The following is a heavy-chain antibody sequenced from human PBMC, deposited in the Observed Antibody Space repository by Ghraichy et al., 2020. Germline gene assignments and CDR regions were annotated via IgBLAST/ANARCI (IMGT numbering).Heavy chain of an antibody. J-gene: IGHJ5*02. CDR2: INHSETT. CDR1: GGSFSGFY. D-gene: IGHD2-2*01. Sequence: SETLSLTCAVYGGSFSGFYWTWIRQPPGKGLEWIGEINHSETTNSNPFLKSRFTISVDTSKNQFPLKLSSVTAADTAVYYCARDFSGHCSSTSCYYNWFDPWGQGTLVTVSS. CDR3: ARDFSGHCSSTSCYYNWFDP. V-gene: IGHV4-34*01.